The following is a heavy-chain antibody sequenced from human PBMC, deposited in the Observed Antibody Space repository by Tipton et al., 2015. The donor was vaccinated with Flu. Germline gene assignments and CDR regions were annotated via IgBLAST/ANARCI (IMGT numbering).Heavy chain of an antibody. Sequence: SLRLSCAASGFTFSSYWMSWVRQAPGKGLERVANIKQDGSEKYYVDSVKGRFTISRDNAKNSLYLQMNSLRAEDTAVYYCARALIAARTNYWGQGTLVTVSS. D-gene: IGHD6-6*01. CDR3: ARALIAARTNY. CDR1: GFTFSSYW. J-gene: IGHJ4*02. V-gene: IGHV3-7*01. CDR2: IKQDGSEK.